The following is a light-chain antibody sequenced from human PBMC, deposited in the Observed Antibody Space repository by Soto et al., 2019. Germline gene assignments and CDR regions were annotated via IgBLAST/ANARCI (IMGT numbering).Light chain of an antibody. CDR3: MQALRAPPA. CDR1: QNLLSSNGYNY. V-gene: IGKV2-28*01. J-gene: IGKJ5*01. Sequence: EIVMTQSPLSLPVTPGEPASISCRSSQNLLSSNGYNYLDWFLQKPGQSPQLLIYVGSYRASGGPGRVSGSGSGTDFTLKISRVEAEDVGVYYCMQALRAPPAFGQGTRLEIK. CDR2: VGS.